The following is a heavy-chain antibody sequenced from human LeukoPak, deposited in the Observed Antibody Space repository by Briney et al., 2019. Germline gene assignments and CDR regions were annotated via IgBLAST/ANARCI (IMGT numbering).Heavy chain of an antibody. V-gene: IGHV4-59*01. CDR2: IYYSGST. D-gene: IGHD3-22*01. CDR3: AREAPGYYDSSGYYS. Sequence: SETLSLTCTVSGGSISSYYWSWIRQLPGKGLEWIGYIYYSGSTNYNPSLKSRVTISVDTSKNQFSLKLSSVTAADTAVYYCAREAPGYYDSSGYYSWGQGTLVTVSS. CDR1: GGSISSYY. J-gene: IGHJ4*02.